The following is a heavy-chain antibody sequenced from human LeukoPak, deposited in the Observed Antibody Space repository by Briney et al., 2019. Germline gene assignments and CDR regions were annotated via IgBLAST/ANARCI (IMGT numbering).Heavy chain of an antibody. CDR1: GFTFSTSW. V-gene: IGHV3-7*01. Sequence: EGSLRLSCVASGFTFSTSWMSWVRQAPGKGLEWVANIKKDGTEIYYVDSVKGRFTISRDNAKNSVYVQMDRLRAADTAVYYCARGWSFDIRGQGTMVIVSS. CDR3: ARGWSFDI. J-gene: IGHJ3*02. CDR2: IKKDGTEI. D-gene: IGHD2-15*01.